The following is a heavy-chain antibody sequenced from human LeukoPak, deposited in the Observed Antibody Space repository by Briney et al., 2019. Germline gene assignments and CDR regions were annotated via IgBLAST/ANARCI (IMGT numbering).Heavy chain of an antibody. CDR2: ITSGSST. Sequence: GGSLRLSCAASGFTFSRYAMTWVRQAPGKGLEWVSVITSGSSTYYADSVKGRFTISRENSKNTPYLQMNSLRAEDTAVYYCATYCSCPTFYSGMVYWGQGTLVTVSS. CDR3: ATYCSCPTFYSGMVY. D-gene: IGHD2-15*01. CDR1: GFTFSRYA. J-gene: IGHJ4*02. V-gene: IGHV3-23*03.